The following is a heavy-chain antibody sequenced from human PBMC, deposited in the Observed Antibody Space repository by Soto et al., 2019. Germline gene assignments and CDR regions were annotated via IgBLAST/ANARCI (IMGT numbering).Heavy chain of an antibody. J-gene: IGHJ4*02. V-gene: IGHV1-46*01. CDR2: INPSGGSA. D-gene: IGHD4-17*01. CDR1: GYTFTSYY. Sequence: QVQLVQSGAEVKKPGASVKVSCKASGYTFTSYYMHWVRQAPGQGLEWMGIINPSGGSASYAQKFQGRVTMTRDTSTSTVYMELSSLRSEDTAVYYCAREGLRAMFDYWGQGTLVTVSS. CDR3: AREGLRAMFDY.